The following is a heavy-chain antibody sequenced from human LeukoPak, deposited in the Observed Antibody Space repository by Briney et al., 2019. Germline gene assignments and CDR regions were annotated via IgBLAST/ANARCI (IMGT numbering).Heavy chain of an antibody. Sequence: RASVKVSCKASGYTFTGYYMHWVRQAPGQGLEWMGWINPNSGGTNYAQKFQGRVTMTRDTSISTAYMELNRLRSDDAAVYYCAATTVTALFDYWGQGTLVTVSS. CDR1: GYTFTGYY. J-gene: IGHJ4*02. V-gene: IGHV1-2*02. CDR2: INPNSGGT. CDR3: AATTVTALFDY. D-gene: IGHD4-17*01.